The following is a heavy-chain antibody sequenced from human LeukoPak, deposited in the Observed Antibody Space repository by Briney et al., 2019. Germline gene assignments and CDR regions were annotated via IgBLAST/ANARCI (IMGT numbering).Heavy chain of an antibody. CDR2: ISAYNSAYNCNT. CDR1: GYTFINYG. J-gene: IGHJ4*02. V-gene: IGHV1-18*01. D-gene: IGHD3-10*01. Sequence: GASVRVSCKASGYTFINYGITWVRQAPGQGLEWMGWISAYNSAYNCNTHYAQKLQGRVTMPTDTSTNTGYMELRSLRSDDAAVYYCGREYGSGSYTGIDYWGQGTLVTVSS. CDR3: GREYGSGSYTGIDY.